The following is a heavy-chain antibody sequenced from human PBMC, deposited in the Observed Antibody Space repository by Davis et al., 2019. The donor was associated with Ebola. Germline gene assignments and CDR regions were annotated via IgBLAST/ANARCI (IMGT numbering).Heavy chain of an antibody. CDR2: IRSKAYRGTT. J-gene: IGHJ4*02. CDR3: TSTTPDY. CDR1: GFTFGDYA. D-gene: IGHD1-26*01. Sequence: GESLKISCTASGFTFGDYAMTWVRQAPGKGLEWVGFIRSKAYRGTTEYAASVKGRFTISRDDSKSIAYLQMNSLKTEDTAVYYCTSTTPDYWGQGTLVTVSS. V-gene: IGHV3-49*04.